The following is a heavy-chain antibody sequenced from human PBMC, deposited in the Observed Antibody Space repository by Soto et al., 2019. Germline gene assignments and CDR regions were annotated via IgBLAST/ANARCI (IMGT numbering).Heavy chain of an antibody. V-gene: IGHV4-30-4*01. CDR3: ARKRPDGTSLAP. Sequence: SETLSLTCTVSGGSISSGDYYWSWIRQPPGKGLEWIGYIYYSGSTYYNPSLKSRVTISVDTSKNQFSLKLGSVTAAVRALYYCARKRPDGTSLAPWGQGPLVTVPS. D-gene: IGHD2-2*01. J-gene: IGHJ5*02. CDR2: IYYSGST. CDR1: GGSISSGDYY.